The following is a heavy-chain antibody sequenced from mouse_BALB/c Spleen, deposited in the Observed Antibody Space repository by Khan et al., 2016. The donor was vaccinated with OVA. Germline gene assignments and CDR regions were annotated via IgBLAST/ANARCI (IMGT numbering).Heavy chain of an antibody. CDR2: IDPANGNT. CDR1: GFNIKDTY. Sequence: EVKLQQSGAELVKPGASVKLSCTASGFNIKDTYMHWVKQRPEQGLEWIGTIDPANGNTKYDPKFQGKATITTDTSSNTAYLQLSSLTFEDTAVYYCATLGVYAMDYWGQGTSVTVSS. J-gene: IGHJ4*01. CDR3: ATLGVYAMDY. V-gene: IGHV14-3*02.